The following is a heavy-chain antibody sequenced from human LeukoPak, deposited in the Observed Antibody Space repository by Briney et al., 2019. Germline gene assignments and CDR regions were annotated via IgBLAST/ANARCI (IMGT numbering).Heavy chain of an antibody. V-gene: IGHV3-48*04. CDR2: ISSSGSTI. D-gene: IGHD1-26*01. CDR1: GLTFSGFW. Sequence: PGGSLRLSCAASGLTFSGFWMNWVRQAPGKGLEWVSYISSSGSTIYYADSVKGRFTISRDNAKNSLYLQMNSLRAEDTAVYYCARAPGAQIDYGGQGTRVTVSA. CDR3: ARAPGAQIDY. J-gene: IGHJ4*02.